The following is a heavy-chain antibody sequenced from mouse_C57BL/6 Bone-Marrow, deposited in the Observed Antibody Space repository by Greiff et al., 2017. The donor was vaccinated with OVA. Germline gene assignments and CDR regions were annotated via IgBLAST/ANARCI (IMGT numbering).Heavy chain of an antibody. CDR2: INPNYGTT. CDR1: GYSFTDYN. J-gene: IGHJ1*03. Sequence: VHVKQSGPELVKPGASVKISCKASGYSFTDYNMNWVKQSNGKSLEWIGVINPNYGTTSYNQKFKGKATLTVDQSSSPAYMQLNSLTSEDSAVYYCAFYYGSSYRYFDVWGTGTTVTVSS. CDR3: AFYYGSSYRYFDV. V-gene: IGHV1-39*01. D-gene: IGHD1-1*01.